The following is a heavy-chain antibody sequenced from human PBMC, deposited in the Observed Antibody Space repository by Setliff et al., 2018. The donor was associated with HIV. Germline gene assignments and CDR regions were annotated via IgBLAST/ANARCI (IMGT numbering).Heavy chain of an antibody. D-gene: IGHD1-1*01. J-gene: IGHJ6*02. CDR2: IYHSGNT. CDR1: GYSISNDYY. CDR3: ARDGSRTTGATGYYYGLDV. Sequence: SEPLSLTCTVSGYSISNDYYWGWIRQPPGKGLAWIASIYHSGNTYYTPSLKSRVTIAVDTSKNQFSLRLSSVTAADTAVYYCARDGSRTTGATGYYYGLDVWGQGTTVTVS. V-gene: IGHV4-38-2*02.